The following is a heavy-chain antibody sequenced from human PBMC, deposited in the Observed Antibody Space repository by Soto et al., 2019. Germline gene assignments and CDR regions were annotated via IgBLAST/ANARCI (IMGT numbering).Heavy chain of an antibody. Sequence: ASVKVSCKASGYTFTSYGISWVRQALGQGLEWMGWISAYNGNTNYAQKLQGRVTMTTDTSTSTAYMELRSLRSDDTAVYYCARDRHLVGATYFDSWGQGTLVTVS. CDR1: GYTFTSYG. V-gene: IGHV1-18*01. D-gene: IGHD1-26*01. J-gene: IGHJ4*02. CDR3: ARDRHLVGATYFDS. CDR2: ISAYNGNT.